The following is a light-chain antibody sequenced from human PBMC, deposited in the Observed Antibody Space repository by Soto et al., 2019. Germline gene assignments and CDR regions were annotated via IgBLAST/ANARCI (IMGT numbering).Light chain of an antibody. CDR1: SSDVGSYNL. CDR2: EVT. J-gene: IGLJ1*01. CDR3: CSYAGSSTCLYG. Sequence: QSALTQPASVSGSPGQSITISCTGTSSDVGSYNLVSWYQQHPGKAPKLMIYEVTKRPSGVSNRFSGSKSGNTASLTISGLQAEVEADYYCCSYAGSSTCLYGFGTGTKVTVL. V-gene: IGLV2-23*02.